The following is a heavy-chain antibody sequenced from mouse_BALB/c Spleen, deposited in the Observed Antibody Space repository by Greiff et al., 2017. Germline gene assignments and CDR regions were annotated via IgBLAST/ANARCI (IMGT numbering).Heavy chain of an antibody. CDR1: GYTFTDYN. D-gene: IGHD2-1*01. CDR3: AREIYYGNYYAMDY. CDR2: INPNNGGT. Sequence: VQLKESGPELVKPGASVKIPCKASGYTFTDYNMDWVKQSHGKSLEWIGDINPNNGGTIYNQKFKGKATLTVDKSSSTAYMELRSLTSEDTAVYYCAREIYYGNYYAMDYWGQGTSVTVSS. V-gene: IGHV1-18*01. J-gene: IGHJ4*01.